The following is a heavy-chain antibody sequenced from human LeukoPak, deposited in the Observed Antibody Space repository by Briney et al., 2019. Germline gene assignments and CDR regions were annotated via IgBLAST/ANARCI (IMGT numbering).Heavy chain of an antibody. CDR2: IIPIFGTA. CDR1: GGTFSSYA. Sequence: SVKVSCKASGGTFSSYAISWVRQAPGQGLEWMGGIIPIFGTANYAQKFQGRVTITADESTSTAYMELSSLRSEDTAVYYCAREVVRGVTGFDPWGQGTLVTVSS. D-gene: IGHD3-10*01. V-gene: IGHV1-69*01. CDR3: AREVVRGVTGFDP. J-gene: IGHJ5*02.